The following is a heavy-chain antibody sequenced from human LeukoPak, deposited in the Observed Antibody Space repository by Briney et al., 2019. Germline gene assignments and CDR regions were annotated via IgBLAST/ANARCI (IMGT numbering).Heavy chain of an antibody. J-gene: IGHJ4*02. CDR3: WSYDFWSGYYTIDY. CDR2: IYYSGST. V-gene: IGHV4-59*01. CDR1: GGSISSYY. Sequence: SETLSLTCTVSGGSISSYYWSWIRQPPGKGLEWIGYIYYSGSTNYNPSLKSRVTISVDTSKNQFSLKLSSVTAADTAVYYCWSYDFWSGYYTIDYWGQGTLVTVSS. D-gene: IGHD3-3*01.